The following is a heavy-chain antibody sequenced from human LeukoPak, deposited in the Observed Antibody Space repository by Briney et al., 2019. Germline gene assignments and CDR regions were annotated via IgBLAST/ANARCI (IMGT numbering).Heavy chain of an antibody. J-gene: IGHJ1*01. V-gene: IGHV4-39*07. CDR3: AREDKAYGSQH. Sequence: SETLSLTCTVSGGSISSSSYYWGWIRQPPGKGLEWIGSIYYSGSTYYNPSLKSRVTISVDTSKNQFSLKLSSVTAADTAVYYCAREDKAYGSQHWGQGTLVTVSS. CDR1: GGSISSSSYY. D-gene: IGHD3-10*01. CDR2: IYYSGST.